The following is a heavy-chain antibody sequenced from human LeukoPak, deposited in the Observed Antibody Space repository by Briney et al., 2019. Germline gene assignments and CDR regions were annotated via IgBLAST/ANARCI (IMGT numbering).Heavy chain of an antibody. CDR3: ARYSGSYYGYFDY. J-gene: IGHJ4*02. CDR2: IIPIFGAA. CDR1: GGTFSSYA. V-gene: IGHV1-69*05. D-gene: IGHD1-26*01. Sequence: ASVKVSCKASGGTFSSYAISWVRQAPGQGLEWMGGIIPIFGAANYAQKFQGRVTITTDESTSTAYMVLSSLRSEDTAVYYCARYSGSYYGYFDYWGQGTLVTVSS.